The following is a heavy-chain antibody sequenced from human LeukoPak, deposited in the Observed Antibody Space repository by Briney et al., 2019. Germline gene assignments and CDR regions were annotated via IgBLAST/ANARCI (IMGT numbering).Heavy chain of an antibody. CDR1: GFTFSSYG. V-gene: IGHV3-30*02. J-gene: IGHJ4*02. D-gene: IGHD6-13*01. CDR2: IWYDGSNK. CDR3: AKEPLPYYSSSYFDY. Sequence: PGGSLRLSCAASGFTFSSYGMHWVRQAPGKGLEWVAVIWYDGSNKYYADSVKGRFTISRDNSKNTLYLQMNSLRAEDTAVYYCAKEPLPYYSSSYFDYWGQGTLVTVSS.